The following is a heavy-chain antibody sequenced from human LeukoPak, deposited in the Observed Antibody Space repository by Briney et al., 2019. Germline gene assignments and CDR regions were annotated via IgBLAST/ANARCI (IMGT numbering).Heavy chain of an antibody. V-gene: IGHV3-20*04. CDR3: ARGDYYGSGSSGGDY. D-gene: IGHD3-10*01. CDR1: GFTFVDYG. CDR2: INWNGGST. Sequence: GGSLRLSCAASGFTFVDYGMSWVRQAPGKGLEWVSGINWNGGSTGYADSVKGRFTISRDNAKNSLYLQMNSLRAEDTALYYCARGDYYGSGSSGGDYWGQGTLVTVSS. J-gene: IGHJ4*02.